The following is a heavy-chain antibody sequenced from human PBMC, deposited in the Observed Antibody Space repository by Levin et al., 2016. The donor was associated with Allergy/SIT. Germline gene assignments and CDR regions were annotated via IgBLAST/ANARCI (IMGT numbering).Heavy chain of an antibody. Sequence: WIRQPPGKGLEWVSYISSSSSTIYYADSVKGRFTISRDNAKNSLYLQMNSLRAEDTAVYYCARLVKFGVVTGTAFDYWGQGTLVTVSS. CDR2: ISSSSSTI. CDR3: ARLVKFGVVTGTAFDY. V-gene: IGHV3-48*01. D-gene: IGHD3-3*01. J-gene: IGHJ4*02.